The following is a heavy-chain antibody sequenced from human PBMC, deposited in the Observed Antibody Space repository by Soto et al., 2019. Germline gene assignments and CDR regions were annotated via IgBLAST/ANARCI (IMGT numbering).Heavy chain of an antibody. J-gene: IGHJ5*02. CDR3: ARGALAYCGGDCYRAPMFDP. CDR1: GGTFSSYA. D-gene: IGHD2-21*02. V-gene: IGHV1-69*13. CDR2: IIPIFGTA. Sequence: SVKVSCKASGGTFSSYAISWVRQAPGQGLEWMGGIIPIFGTANYAQKFQGRVTITADESTSTAYMELSSLRSEDTAVYYCARGALAYCGGDCYRAPMFDPWGQGTLVTVSS.